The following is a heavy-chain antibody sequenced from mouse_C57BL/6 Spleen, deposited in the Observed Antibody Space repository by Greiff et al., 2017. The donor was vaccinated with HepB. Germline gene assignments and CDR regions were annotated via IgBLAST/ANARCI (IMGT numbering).Heavy chain of an antibody. D-gene: IGHD1-1*01. CDR3: AGDGSSSYYFDY. CDR2: INPSSGYT. Sequence: QVHVKQSGAELAKPGASVKLSCKASGYTFTSYWMHWVKQRPGQGLEWIGYINPSSGYTKYNQKFKDKATLTADKSSSTAYMQLSSLTYEDSAVYYCAGDGSSSYYFDYWGQGTTLTVSS. J-gene: IGHJ2*01. V-gene: IGHV1-7*01. CDR1: GYTFTSYW.